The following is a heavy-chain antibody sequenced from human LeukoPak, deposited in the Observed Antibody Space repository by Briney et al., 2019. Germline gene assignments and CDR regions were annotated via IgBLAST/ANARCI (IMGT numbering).Heavy chain of an antibody. D-gene: IGHD6-13*01. V-gene: IGHV4-59*08. Sequence: SETLSLTCTVSGGSISSYYWSWIRQPPGKGLEWIGYIYYSGSTNYNPSLKSRVTISVDTSKNQFSLKLSSVTAADTAVYYCARRGIAAAAGTFDYWGQGTLVTVSS. CDR1: GGSISSYY. J-gene: IGHJ4*02. CDR2: IYYSGST. CDR3: ARRGIAAAAGTFDY.